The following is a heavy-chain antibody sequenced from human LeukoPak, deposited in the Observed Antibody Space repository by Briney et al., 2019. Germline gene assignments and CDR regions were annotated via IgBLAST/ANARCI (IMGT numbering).Heavy chain of an antibody. CDR2: ISYDGSNK. CDR1: GFTFNDNG. Sequence: QSGGSLRLSCAASGFTFNDNGIHWVRQAPGKGLDWVAVISYDGSNKYYADSVKGRFTISRDNSNTLYLQMNSLRVEDTAVYYCAKDQKFRKDIDYWGQGTLVTVSS. J-gene: IGHJ4*02. CDR3: AKDQKFRKDIDY. V-gene: IGHV3-30*18.